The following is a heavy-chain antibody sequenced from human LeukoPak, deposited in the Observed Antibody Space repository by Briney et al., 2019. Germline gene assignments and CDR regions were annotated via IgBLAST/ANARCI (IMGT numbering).Heavy chain of an antibody. D-gene: IGHD2-15*01. J-gene: IGHJ5*02. CDR3: AREYCSGGSCYVFFDP. Sequence: ASVKVSCKASGYTFTSYYMHWVRQAPGQGLEWMGIINPSGGSTSYAQKFQGRVTMTRDTSTSTAYMELSRLRSDDTAVYYCAREYCSGGSCYVFFDPWGQGTLVTVSS. V-gene: IGHV1-46*01. CDR1: GYTFTSYY. CDR2: INPSGGST.